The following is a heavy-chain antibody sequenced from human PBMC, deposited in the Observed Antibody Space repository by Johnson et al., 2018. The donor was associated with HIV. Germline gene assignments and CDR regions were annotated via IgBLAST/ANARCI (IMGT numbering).Heavy chain of an antibody. J-gene: IGHJ3*02. CDR1: GFIFNTSG. Sequence: QVQLLESGGGVVQPGGSLRLSCVASGFIFNTSGIHWVRQAPGKGLEWVAFIRYDGTNTYYDDSVRGRFSISRADSENTVYLEMNSLRAEDTAVYYCARSQTMIVDGADAFDIWGQGTMVTVSS. V-gene: IGHV3-30*02. CDR3: ARSQTMIVDGADAFDI. CDR2: IRYDGTNT. D-gene: IGHD3-22*01.